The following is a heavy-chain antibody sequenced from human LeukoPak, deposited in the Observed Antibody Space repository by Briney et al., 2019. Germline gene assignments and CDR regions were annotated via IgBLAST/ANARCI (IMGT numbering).Heavy chain of an antibody. Sequence: GASVKVSCKASGGTFSSYAISWVRQAPGQGLEWMGRIIPILGIANYAQKFQGRVTITADKSTSTAYMELSSLRSEDTAVYYCARDREPSSGYYYYGMDVWGQGTTVTVSS. V-gene: IGHV1-69*04. CDR3: ARDREPSSGYYYYGMDV. CDR1: GGTFSSYA. J-gene: IGHJ6*02. D-gene: IGHD1-14*01. CDR2: IIPILGIA.